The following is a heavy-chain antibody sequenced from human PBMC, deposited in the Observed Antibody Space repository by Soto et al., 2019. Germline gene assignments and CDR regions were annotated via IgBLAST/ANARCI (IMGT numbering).Heavy chain of an antibody. J-gene: IGHJ4*02. CDR3: ARGRWTCSSTSCYAMPDY. D-gene: IGHD2-2*01. Sequence: GGSLRLSCAASGFTFSSYGMHWVRQAPGKGLEWVAVIWYDGSNKYYADSVKGRFTISRDNSKNTLYLQMNSLRAEDTAVYYCARGRWTCSSTSCYAMPDYWGQGTLVTVSS. CDR1: GFTFSSYG. V-gene: IGHV3-33*01. CDR2: IWYDGSNK.